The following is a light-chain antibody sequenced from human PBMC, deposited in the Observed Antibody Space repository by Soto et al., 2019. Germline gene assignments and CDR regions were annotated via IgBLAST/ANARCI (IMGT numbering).Light chain of an antibody. V-gene: IGLV1-47*01. CDR3: QVWDSTTLSGV. J-gene: IGLJ3*02. Sequence: QSVLTQPPSASGTPGQTVTISCSGGWYNIGKNLGYWYQQLPGTAPKLLIYMTDQRPSGVPDRFSGSKSGSSASLAVSGLRSEDEAIYYCQVWDSTTLSGVFGGGTKLTVL. CDR2: MTD. CDR1: WYNIGKNL.